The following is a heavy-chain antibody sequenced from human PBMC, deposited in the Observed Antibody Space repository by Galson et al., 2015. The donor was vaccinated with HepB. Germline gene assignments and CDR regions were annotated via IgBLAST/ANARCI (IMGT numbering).Heavy chain of an antibody. J-gene: IGHJ5*02. D-gene: IGHD6-13*01. Sequence: SVTVSCKASGYTFSSYGITWVRQAPGQGLEWMGWISAYDGDTNYAQRLQGRVTMTTDTSTSTAYMELRSLRSDDTAVYYCARARGITTTGTRVWFDPWGQGTLVTVSS. V-gene: IGHV1-18*01. CDR3: ARARGITTTGTRVWFDP. CDR2: ISAYDGDT. CDR1: GYTFSSYG.